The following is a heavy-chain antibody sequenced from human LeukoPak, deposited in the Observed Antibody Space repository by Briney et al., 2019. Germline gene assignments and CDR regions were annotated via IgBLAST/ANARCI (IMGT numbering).Heavy chain of an antibody. V-gene: IGHV4-39*07. CDR3: ARDRPEQLGAFDI. CDR1: GGSISSSRFF. Sequence: SETLSPTCTVSGGSISSSRFFWAWIRQPPGKGLEWIGNINFSGTTYYNPSLKSRVTLSVDTSKNQFSLKLSSVTAADTAVYYCARDRPEQLGAFDIWGQGTMVTVSS. J-gene: IGHJ3*02. D-gene: IGHD6-13*01. CDR2: INFSGTT.